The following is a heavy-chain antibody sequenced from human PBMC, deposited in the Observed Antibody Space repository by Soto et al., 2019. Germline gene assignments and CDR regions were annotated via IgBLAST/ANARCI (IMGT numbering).Heavy chain of an antibody. CDR3: ARFHNKEGALVGFS. Sequence: QVQLQESGPGLVKPSETLSLTCTVSGGSISSYYWSWIRQSPGKGLEWMGYIYYSGSTNYNPSLKSRVTISVDTSKHQFSLKLSSVTAADTAVYYCARFHNKEGALVGFSWGQGTLVTVSS. CDR2: IYYSGST. D-gene: IGHD6-6*01. J-gene: IGHJ5*02. V-gene: IGHV4-59*01. CDR1: GGSISSYY.